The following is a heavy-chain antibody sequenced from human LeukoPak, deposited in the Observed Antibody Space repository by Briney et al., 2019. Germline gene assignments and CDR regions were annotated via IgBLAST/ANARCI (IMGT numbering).Heavy chain of an antibody. V-gene: IGHV1-2*02. D-gene: IGHD1-14*01. CDR2: INPNSGGT. CDR3: ARDLSGEYGMDV. CDR1: GYTFTGYY. J-gene: IGHJ6*02. Sequence: ASVKVSCKASGYTFTGYYMHWVRQAPGQGLEWMGWINPNSGGTNYAQKFQGRVTMTRDTSISTAYMELSRLRSDDTAVYYCARDLSGEYGMDVWGQGATVTVSS.